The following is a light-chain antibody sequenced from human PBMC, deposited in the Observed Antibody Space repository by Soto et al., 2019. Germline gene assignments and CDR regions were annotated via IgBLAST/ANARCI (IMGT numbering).Light chain of an antibody. Sequence: QSALTQPRSVSGSPGQSVTISCTGTSNDVGGYNYVSWYQQFPGKAPKLMIYDVNKRPSGVPDRFSGSKSDNTASLTISGLQADDEVDYYCCSYAGSYTWVFGGGTKLTVL. V-gene: IGLV2-11*01. CDR2: DVN. J-gene: IGLJ3*02. CDR1: SNDVGGYNY. CDR3: CSYAGSYTWV.